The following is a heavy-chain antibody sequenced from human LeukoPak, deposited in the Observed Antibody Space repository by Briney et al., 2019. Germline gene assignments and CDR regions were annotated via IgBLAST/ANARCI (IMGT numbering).Heavy chain of an antibody. CDR1: GGTFSSYA. CDR3: ARLADYDSSGYLSY. D-gene: IGHD3-22*01. CDR2: IIPILGIA. J-gene: IGHJ4*02. V-gene: IGHV1-69*04. Sequence: SVKVSCKASGGTFSSYAISWVRQAPGQGLEWMGRIIPILGIANYAQKFQGRVTITADKSTSTAYMELSSLRSEDTAVYYCARLADYDSSGYLSYWGQGTLVTVSS.